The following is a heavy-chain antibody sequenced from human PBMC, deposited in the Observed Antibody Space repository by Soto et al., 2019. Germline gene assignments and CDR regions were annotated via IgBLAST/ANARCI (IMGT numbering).Heavy chain of an antibody. D-gene: IGHD5-18*01. CDR3: ARGAMANFDY. V-gene: IGHV1-69*13. CDR1: GGTFGSQG. Sequence: SVKVSCKASGGTFGSQGIAWVRQAPGQGLEWMGGFIAMLGTPTYAKKVQGRATISADESLTSSYLELRSLRSEDTGVYFCARGAMANFDYWGQGTVVTVSS. CDR2: FIAMLGTP. J-gene: IGHJ4*02.